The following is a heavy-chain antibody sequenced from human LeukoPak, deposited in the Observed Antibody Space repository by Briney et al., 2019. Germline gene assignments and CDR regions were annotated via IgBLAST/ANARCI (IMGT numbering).Heavy chain of an antibody. CDR1: GFTFSSNW. V-gene: IGHV3-74*01. CDR3: VRDLGGRSGH. J-gene: IGHJ4*02. D-gene: IGHD1-26*01. CDR2: INEDGSTT. Sequence: GGSLRLSCAASGFTFSSNWMHWVRQAPGKGLVWVSRINEDGSTTNCADSVKGRSTIFRDNAKNTLYLQMNSLRAEDTAVYYCVRDLGGRSGHWGQGTLVTVSS.